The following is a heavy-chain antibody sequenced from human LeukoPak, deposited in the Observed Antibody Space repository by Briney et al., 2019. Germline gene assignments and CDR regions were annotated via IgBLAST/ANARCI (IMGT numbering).Heavy chain of an antibody. Sequence: GGSLRLSCAASGFTFSNYWMSWVRQAPGKGLEWVASIEQDGSAKYYVDSVKGRFTISRDNAKNSLYLQMNSLRAEDTAVYYCARVGGAIAAARTFLDYWGQGTLVTVSS. CDR1: GFTFSNYW. V-gene: IGHV3-7*01. CDR2: IEQDGSAK. CDR3: ARVGGAIAAARTFLDY. J-gene: IGHJ4*02. D-gene: IGHD6-13*01.